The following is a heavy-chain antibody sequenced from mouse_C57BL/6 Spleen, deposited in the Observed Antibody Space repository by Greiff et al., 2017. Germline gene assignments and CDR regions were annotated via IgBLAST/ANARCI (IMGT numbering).Heavy chain of an antibody. V-gene: IGHV1-18*01. CDR3: ARLPKIDYYGSSPPWYFDV. J-gene: IGHJ1*03. CDR2: IDPNNGGT. Sequence: VQLQQSGPELVKPGASVKIPCKASGYTFTDYNMDWVKQSHGKSLEWIGDIDPNNGGTIYNQKFKGKATLTVDKSSSTAYMELRSLTSEDTAVYDCARLPKIDYYGSSPPWYFDVWGTGTTVTVSS. CDR1: GYTFTDYN. D-gene: IGHD1-1*01.